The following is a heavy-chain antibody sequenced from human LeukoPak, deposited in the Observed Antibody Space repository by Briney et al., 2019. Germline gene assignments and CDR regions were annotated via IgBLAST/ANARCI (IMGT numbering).Heavy chain of an antibody. Sequence: SETLSLTCAVYGGSFSGYYWSWIRQPPGKGLGWIGEINHSGSTNYNPSLKSRVTISVDTSKNQFSLKLSSVTAADTAVYYCARGRSCSGGSCYSVPGGWFDPWGQGTLVTVSS. V-gene: IGHV4-34*01. CDR1: GGSFSGYY. CDR3: ARGRSCSGGSCYSVPGGWFDP. J-gene: IGHJ5*02. CDR2: INHSGST. D-gene: IGHD2-15*01.